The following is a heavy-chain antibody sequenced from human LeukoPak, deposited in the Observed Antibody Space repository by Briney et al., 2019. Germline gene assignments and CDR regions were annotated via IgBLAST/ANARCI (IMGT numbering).Heavy chain of an antibody. D-gene: IGHD3-16*01. V-gene: IGHV1-69*13. J-gene: IGHJ4*02. CDR1: GGTFSSYA. Sequence: ASVKVSCKASGGTFSSYAISWVRQAPGQGLEWMGGIIPIFGTANYAQKFQGRVTITADESTSTAYTELSSLRSEDTAVYYCARKDQWGAQDYWGQGTLVTVSS. CDR3: ARKDQWGAQDY. CDR2: IIPIFGTA.